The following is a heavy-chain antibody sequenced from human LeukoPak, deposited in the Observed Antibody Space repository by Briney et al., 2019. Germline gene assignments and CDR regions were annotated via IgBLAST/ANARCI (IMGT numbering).Heavy chain of an antibody. CDR1: GFTFSSYG. V-gene: IGHV3-30*18. D-gene: IGHD1-1*01. CDR2: ISYDGSNK. Sequence: GGSLRLSCAASGFTFSSYGMHWVRQAPGKGLEWLAVISYDGSNKYYADSVKGRFTISRDNSKNTLYLQMNSLRAEDTAVYYCAKGLERRGRQVGYWGQGTLVTVSS. J-gene: IGHJ4*02. CDR3: AKGLERRGRQVGY.